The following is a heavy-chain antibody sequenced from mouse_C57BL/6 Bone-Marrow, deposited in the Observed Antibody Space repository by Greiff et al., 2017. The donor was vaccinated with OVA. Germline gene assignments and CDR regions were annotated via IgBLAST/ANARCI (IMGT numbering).Heavy chain of an antibody. CDR1: GYTFTDYY. D-gene: IGHD3-2*02. Sequence: QVQLQQSGAELVRPGASVKLSCKASGYTFTDYYINWVKQRPGQGLEWIARIYPGSGNTYYNEKFKGKATLTAEKSSSTAYMQLSSLTSEDSAVYFCARSRETAQAWCAYWGQGTLVTVSA. J-gene: IGHJ3*01. CDR2: IYPGSGNT. V-gene: IGHV1-76*01. CDR3: ARSRETAQAWCAY.